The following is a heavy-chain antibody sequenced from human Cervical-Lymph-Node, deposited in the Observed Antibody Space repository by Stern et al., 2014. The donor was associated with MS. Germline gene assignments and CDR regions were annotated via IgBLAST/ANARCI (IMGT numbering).Heavy chain of an antibody. CDR1: GASITSYY. J-gene: IGHJ5*02. CDR2: IYYRGNT. V-gene: IGHV4-59*01. Sequence: QVQLQESGPGLLRPSETLSLTCTVSGASITSYYWSWIRQPPGKGLEWIGYIYYRGNTNYNASLKGRVAISIGTSKTQFSLRLSSVTAADTAVYYCARATDLWGQGTLVTVYS. CDR3: ARATDL.